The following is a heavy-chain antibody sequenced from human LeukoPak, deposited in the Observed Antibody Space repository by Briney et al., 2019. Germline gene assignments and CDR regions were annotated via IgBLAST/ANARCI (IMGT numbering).Heavy chain of an antibody. CDR3: AKNIGIVGATMFGGDFDY. D-gene: IGHD1-26*01. CDR2: IRYDGSNK. Sequence: GGSLRLSCAASGFTFSSYGMHWVRQAPGKGLEWVAFIRYDGSNKYYADSVKGRFTISRDNSKNTLYLQMNSLRAEDTAVYYCAKNIGIVGATMFGGDFDYWGQGTLVTVSS. J-gene: IGHJ4*02. CDR1: GFTFSSYG. V-gene: IGHV3-30*02.